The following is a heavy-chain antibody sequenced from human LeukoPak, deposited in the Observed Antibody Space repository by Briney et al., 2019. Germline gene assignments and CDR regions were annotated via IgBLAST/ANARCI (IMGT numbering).Heavy chain of an antibody. D-gene: IGHD3-3*01. CDR3: ARGQLRFLI. Sequence: PSETLSLTCGVYGGSFSGYYWSWIRQPPGKGLEWIGEINHSGSTNYNPSLKSRVTISVDTSKNQFSLKLSSVTAADTAVYYCARGQLRFLIWGQGTMVTVSS. V-gene: IGHV4-34*01. J-gene: IGHJ3*02. CDR2: INHSGST. CDR1: GGSFSGYY.